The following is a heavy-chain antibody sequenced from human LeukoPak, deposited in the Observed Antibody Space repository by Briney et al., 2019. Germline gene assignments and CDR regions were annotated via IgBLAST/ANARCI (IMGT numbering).Heavy chain of an antibody. CDR3: AKSRRIQLWTHWFDP. D-gene: IGHD5-18*01. V-gene: IGHV3-74*01. Sequence: QAGGSLRLSCAASGFSFSVYWMHWVRHAPGKGPVWVSRIKTDGSITDYADFVKGRFTISRDNAKNTLYLQMNSLRAEDTAVYYCAKSRRIQLWTHWFDPWGQGTLVTVSS. CDR1: GFSFSVYW. CDR2: IKTDGSIT. J-gene: IGHJ5*02.